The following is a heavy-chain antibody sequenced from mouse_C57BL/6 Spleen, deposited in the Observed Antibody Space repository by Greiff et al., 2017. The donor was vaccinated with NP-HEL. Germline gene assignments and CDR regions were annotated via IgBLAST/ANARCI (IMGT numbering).Heavy chain of an antibody. V-gene: IGHV1-81*01. CDR1: GYTFTSYG. Sequence: VQVVESGAELARPGASVKLSCKASGYTFTSYGISWVKQRTGQGLEWIGEIYPRSGNTYYNEKFKGKATLTADKSSSTAYMELRSLTSEDSAVYFCARRGTTVLNWYFDVWGTGTTVTVSS. CDR2: IYPRSGNT. D-gene: IGHD1-1*01. CDR3: ARRGTTVLNWYFDV. J-gene: IGHJ1*03.